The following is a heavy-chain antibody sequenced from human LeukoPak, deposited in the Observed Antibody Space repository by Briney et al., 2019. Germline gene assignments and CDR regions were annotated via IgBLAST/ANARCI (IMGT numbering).Heavy chain of an antibody. CDR2: VYHSGST. D-gene: IGHD3-10*01. V-gene: IGHV4-38-2*02. CDR3: ARGGIYYYGSGSYFFDY. CDR1: GYSISSGYY. Sequence: SETLSLTCTVSGYSISSGYYWGWIRQPPEKGLEWIGSVYHSGSTYYNPSLKSRVTISVDTSKSQFSLKLSSVTAADTAVYYCARGGIYYYGSGSYFFDYWGQGTLVTVSS. J-gene: IGHJ4*02.